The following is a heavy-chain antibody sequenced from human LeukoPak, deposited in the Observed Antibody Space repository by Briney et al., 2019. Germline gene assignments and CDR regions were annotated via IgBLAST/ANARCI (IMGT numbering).Heavy chain of an antibody. J-gene: IGHJ4*02. V-gene: IGHV4-59*01. Sequence: SETLSLTCTVSGGSISSYYWSWIRQPPGKGLEWIGYIYYSGSTNYNPSLRSRVTISVDTSKNQFSLKLSSVTAADTAVYYCARRGYSYGLRSPLFDYWGQGTLVTVSS. CDR1: GGSISSYY. D-gene: IGHD5-18*01. CDR2: IYYSGST. CDR3: ARRGYSYGLRSPLFDY.